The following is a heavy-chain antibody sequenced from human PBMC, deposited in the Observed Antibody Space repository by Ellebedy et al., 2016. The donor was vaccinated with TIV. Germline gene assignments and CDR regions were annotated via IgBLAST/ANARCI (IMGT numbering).Heavy chain of an antibody. CDR1: GYTFTGYY. D-gene: IGHD3-22*01. Sequence: ASVKVSCKASGYTFTGYYMHWVRQVPGQGLEWMGWINPNSGGTNYAQKFQGRVTITADKSTSTAYMELSSLRSEDTAVYYCARHMTSGLDYYDSSGSKPIVAFDPWGQGTLVTVSS. V-gene: IGHV1-2*02. J-gene: IGHJ5*02. CDR3: ARHMTSGLDYYDSSGSKPIVAFDP. CDR2: INPNSGGT.